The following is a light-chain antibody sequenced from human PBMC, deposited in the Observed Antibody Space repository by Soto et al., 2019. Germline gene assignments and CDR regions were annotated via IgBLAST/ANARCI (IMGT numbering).Light chain of an antibody. CDR3: SSYTTSRTVL. CDR1: TSDVGAYNY. V-gene: IGLV2-14*01. CDR2: EVI. Sequence: QSALTQPASVSGSPGQSITISCAGSTSDVGAYNYVAWYQQFPGKAPKLIIYEVIHRPSGVSSRFSGSKSGYTASLTISGLQAEDEAHYYCSSYTTSRTVLFGGGTQLTVL. J-gene: IGLJ7*01.